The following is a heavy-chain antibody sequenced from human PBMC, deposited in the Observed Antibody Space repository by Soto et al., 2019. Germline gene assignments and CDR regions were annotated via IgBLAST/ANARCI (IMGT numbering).Heavy chain of an antibody. J-gene: IGHJ4*02. CDR1: GFTFRNYA. Sequence: QVQLVESGGGVVQPGRSLRLSCAASGFTFRNYAMHWVRQVRQAPGKGLEWVAVISYDGSNQFYADSVKGRFTISRDDSKNMLYLQMNSLRADDTAVYYCARDDYASTGRNSGFDYWGQGTLVTVSS. D-gene: IGHD3-22*01. CDR2: ISYDGSNQ. V-gene: IGHV3-30-3*01. CDR3: ARDDYASTGRNSGFDY.